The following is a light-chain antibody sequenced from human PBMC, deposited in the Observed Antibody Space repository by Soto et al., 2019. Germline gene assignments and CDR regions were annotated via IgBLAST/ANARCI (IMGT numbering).Light chain of an antibody. CDR2: SNN. V-gene: IGLV1-44*01. CDR3: CSYAGRYTYVV. J-gene: IGLJ2*01. Sequence: QSVLTQPPSASGTPGQRVTISCSGSSSNIGSNTVNWYQQLPGTAPKLLIYSNNQRPSGVPDRFSGSKSGTSASLTISGLQAEDEGDYYCCSYAGRYTYVVFGGGTKLTVL. CDR1: SSNIGSNT.